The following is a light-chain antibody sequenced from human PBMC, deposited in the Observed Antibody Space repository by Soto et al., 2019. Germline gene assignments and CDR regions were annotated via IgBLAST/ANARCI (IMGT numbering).Light chain of an antibody. CDR3: QQFNSYTLT. Sequence: EFVLTQSPGTLSLSPGERATLSCRASQTVRNNYLAWYQQKPGQAPRLLIYDASSRATGIPDRFSGGGSGTDFTLTISRLEPEDFAVYYCQQFNSYTLTFGGGTKVDIK. CDR1: QTVRNNY. V-gene: IGKV3-20*01. J-gene: IGKJ4*01. CDR2: DAS.